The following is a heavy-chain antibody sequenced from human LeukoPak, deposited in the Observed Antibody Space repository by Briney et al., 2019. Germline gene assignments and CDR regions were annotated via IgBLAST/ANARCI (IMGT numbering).Heavy chain of an antibody. CDR2: INPNSGGT. J-gene: IGHJ6*03. Sequence: ASVKVSCKASGYTFTGYYMHWVRQAPGQGLEWMGRINPNSGGTNYAQKFQGRVTMTRDTSISTAYMELSRLRSDDTAVYYCARVYYYYYYYMDVRGKGTTVTVSS. V-gene: IGHV1-2*06. CDR3: ARVYYYYYYYMDV. CDR1: GYTFTGYY.